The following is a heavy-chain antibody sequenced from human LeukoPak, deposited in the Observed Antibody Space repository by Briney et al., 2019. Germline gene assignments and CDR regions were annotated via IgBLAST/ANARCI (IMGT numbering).Heavy chain of an antibody. D-gene: IGHD2/OR15-2a*01. CDR2: INHSGST. J-gene: IGHJ5*02. CDR1: GVSFSGYY. Sequence: SETLSLTCAVYGVSFSGYYWSWIRQPPGKGLEWIGEINHSGSTNYNPSLKSRVTISVDTSKNQFSLKLSSVTAADTAVYYCASGRGIWGRWFDPWGQGTLVTVSS. CDR3: ASGRGIWGRWFDP. V-gene: IGHV4-34*01.